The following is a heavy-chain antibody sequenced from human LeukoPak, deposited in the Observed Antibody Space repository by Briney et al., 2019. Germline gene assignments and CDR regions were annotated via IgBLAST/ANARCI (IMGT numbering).Heavy chain of an antibody. CDR3: ARESGDYDSSGYYYRRFDY. D-gene: IGHD3-22*01. CDR2: INPNSGGT. Sequence: ASVKVSCKASGYTFTGYYIHWVRQAPGHGLEWMGWINPNSGGTNYAQKFQGRVTMTRDTSISTAYMELSRLRSDDTAVYYCARESGDYDSSGYYYRRFDYWGQGTLVTVSS. J-gene: IGHJ4*02. V-gene: IGHV1-2*02. CDR1: GYTFTGYY.